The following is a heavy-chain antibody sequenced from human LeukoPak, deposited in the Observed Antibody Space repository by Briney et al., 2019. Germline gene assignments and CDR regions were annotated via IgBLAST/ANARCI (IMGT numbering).Heavy chain of an antibody. V-gene: IGHV3-11*01. CDR2: ISSSGSTI. J-gene: IGHJ4*02. CDR1: GFTFSDYY. CDR3: ARGYRWLQLSIRCPFDY. Sequence: EGSPRLSCAASGFTFSDYYMSWIRQAPGKGLEWVSYISSSGSTIYYAESVKGRFTISRDNAKNSLYLQMNSLRVEDTAVYYCARGYRWLQLSIRCPFDYWGQGTLVTVSS. D-gene: IGHD5-24*01.